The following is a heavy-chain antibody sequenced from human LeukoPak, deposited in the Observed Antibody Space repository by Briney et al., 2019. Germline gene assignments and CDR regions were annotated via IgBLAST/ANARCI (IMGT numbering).Heavy chain of an antibody. CDR3: ARRGIGGAFDI. CDR2: INPNSGGT. CDR1: GYTFTGYY. V-gene: IGHV1-2*02. Sequence: ASVKVSCKASGYTFTGYYMHWVRQAPGQGLEWMGWINPNSGGTKYAEKSQARVTMTRDTSISTAYMELSRLRSDDTAVYYCARRGIGGAFDIWGQGTMVTVSS. D-gene: IGHD3-10*01. J-gene: IGHJ3*02.